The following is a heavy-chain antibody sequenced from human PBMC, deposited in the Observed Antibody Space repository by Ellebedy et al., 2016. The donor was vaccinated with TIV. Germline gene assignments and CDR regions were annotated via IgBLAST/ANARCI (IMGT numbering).Heavy chain of an antibody. CDR2: MNPNSGNT. V-gene: IGHV1-8*02. J-gene: IGHJ4*02. Sequence: ASVKVSXXASGGTFSSYAINWVRQATGQGLEWMGWMNPNSGNTGYAQKFQGRVTMTRNTSISTAYMELSSLRSEDTAVYYCARGGYYGSGSYPHWGQGTLVTVSS. CDR1: GGTFSSYA. CDR3: ARGGYYGSGSYPH. D-gene: IGHD3-10*01.